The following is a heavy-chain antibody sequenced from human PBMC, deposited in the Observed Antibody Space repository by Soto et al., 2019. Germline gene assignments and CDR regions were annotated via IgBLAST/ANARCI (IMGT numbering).Heavy chain of an antibody. V-gene: IGHV4-30-4*01. CDR2: IYYSGST. Sequence: SETLSLTCTVSGGSISSGDYYWSWIRQPPGKGLEWIGYIYYSGSTYYNPSLKSRVTKSVDTSKNQFSLKLSSVTAADTAVYYCARGVPYYDFWSGYSNLPPLNWFDPWGQGTLVTV. J-gene: IGHJ5*02. CDR1: GGSISSGDYY. D-gene: IGHD3-3*01. CDR3: ARGVPYYDFWSGYSNLPPLNWFDP.